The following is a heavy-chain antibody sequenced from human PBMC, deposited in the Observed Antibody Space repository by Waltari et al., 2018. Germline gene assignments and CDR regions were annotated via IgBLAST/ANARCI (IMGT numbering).Heavy chain of an antibody. Sequence: QVQLVQSGAEVKEPGASVMVSCKASGYTFTAYSIHWVRLAPGQGLEWMGRISPNSGVTTYAQKFQGRVTMTRDTSISTAYMELSRLRSDDTAFYYCAKDLQGSIDSLGQGTLLAVSS. J-gene: IGHJ4*02. CDR2: ISPNSGVT. CDR3: AKDLQGSIDS. D-gene: IGHD4-4*01. V-gene: IGHV1-2*06. CDR1: GYTFTAYS.